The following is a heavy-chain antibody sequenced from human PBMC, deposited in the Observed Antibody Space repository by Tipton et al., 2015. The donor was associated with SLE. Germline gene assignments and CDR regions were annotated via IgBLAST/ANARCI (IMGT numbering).Heavy chain of an antibody. CDR2: IYYSGTT. CDR1: DYSISSDYY. D-gene: IGHD3-10*01. J-gene: IGHJ4*02. V-gene: IGHV4-38-2*02. Sequence: GLVKPSETLSLMCTVSDYSISSDYYWGWIRQPPGKGLQWIGSIYYSGTTYYNPSLESRVTVSIDPSKNQFSLRLSSVTAADTAVYYCARGEVETYYYGSRTYSPFDYWGQGNLVTVSS. CDR3: ARGEVETYYYGSRTYSPFDY.